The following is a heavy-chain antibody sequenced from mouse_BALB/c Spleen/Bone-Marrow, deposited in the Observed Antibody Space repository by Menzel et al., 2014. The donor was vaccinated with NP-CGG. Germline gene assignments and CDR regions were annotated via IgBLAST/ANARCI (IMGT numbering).Heavy chain of an antibody. CDR3: ARFYFDYDGAWFAY. D-gene: IGHD2-4*01. CDR2: IWSGGNT. CDR1: GFSLTTYG. V-gene: IGHV2-9*02. Sequence: QVQLKESGPGLVAPSQRLSIPCTVSGFSLTTYGVHWVRQPPGKGLEWLGVIWSGGNTNFNSALMSRLSISKDNSKSQVYLKVSSLQTDDTAMYYCARFYFDYDGAWFAYWGQGTLVTVSA. J-gene: IGHJ3*01.